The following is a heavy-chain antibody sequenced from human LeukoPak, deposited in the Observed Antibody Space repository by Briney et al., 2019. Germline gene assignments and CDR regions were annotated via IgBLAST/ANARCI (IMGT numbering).Heavy chain of an antibody. Sequence: ASVKVSCKASGYTFTGYYMHWVRQAPGQGLEWMGWINPNSGGTNYAQKFQGRVTMTRDTSISTAYMELSRLRSDDTAVYYCARDPHSSGWYYDAFDIWGQGKMVTVSS. CDR3: ARDPHSSGWYYDAFDI. J-gene: IGHJ3*02. D-gene: IGHD6-19*01. CDR1: GYTFTGYY. CDR2: INPNSGGT. V-gene: IGHV1-2*02.